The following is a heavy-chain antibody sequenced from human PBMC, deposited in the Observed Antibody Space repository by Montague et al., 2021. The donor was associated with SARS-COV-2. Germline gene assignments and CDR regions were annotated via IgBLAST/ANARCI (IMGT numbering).Heavy chain of an antibody. CDR3: ARFPASYYYDSKAAPATPDDFDI. J-gene: IGHJ3*02. V-gene: IGHV4-39*01. CDR1: VHSVVGEIWR. D-gene: IGHD3-22*01. Sequence: SETLSLTCAGDVHSVVGEIWRRAGEHTSEVQAPPGIVSSLYLENTYYNPSLKSRVTISVDTSKNQFSLKLSSVTAADTAVYYCARFPASYYYDSKAAPATPDDFDIWGQGTMVTVSS. CDR2: SLYLENT.